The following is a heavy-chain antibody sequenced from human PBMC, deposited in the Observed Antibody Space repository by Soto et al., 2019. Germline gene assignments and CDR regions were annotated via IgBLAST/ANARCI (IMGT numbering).Heavy chain of an antibody. Sequence: SQTLSLTCAISGDSVSSNSAAWNWIRQSPSRGLEWLGRTYYRSRWYNDYAVSVKSRITINPDTSKNQFSLKLSSVTAADTAVYYCARDYGDYLNWFDPWGQGTLVTVS. J-gene: IGHJ5*02. CDR2: TYYRSRWYN. CDR3: ARDYGDYLNWFDP. V-gene: IGHV6-1*01. D-gene: IGHD4-17*01. CDR1: GDSVSSNSAA.